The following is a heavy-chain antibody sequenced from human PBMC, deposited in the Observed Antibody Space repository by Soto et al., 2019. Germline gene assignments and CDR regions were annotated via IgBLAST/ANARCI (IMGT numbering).Heavy chain of an antibody. Sequence: GGSLRLSCEASGFTFSSYAMSWVRQAPGKGLEWVSGISGGGSTTYYADSVKGCFTISRDNSKNTLYLQLNSLRAEDTAVYYCARDQAAGGTISRYFQDWGQGTLVTVSS. CDR3: ARDQAAGGTISRYFQD. CDR1: GFTFSSYA. D-gene: IGHD6-13*01. J-gene: IGHJ1*01. CDR2: ISGGGSTT. V-gene: IGHV3-23*01.